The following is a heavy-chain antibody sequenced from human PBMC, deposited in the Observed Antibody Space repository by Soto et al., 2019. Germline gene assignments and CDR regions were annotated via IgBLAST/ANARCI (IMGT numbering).Heavy chain of an antibody. CDR1: GFSLSRSGMC. CDR2: IDWDDDK. D-gene: IGHD6-13*01. J-gene: IGHJ4*02. V-gene: IGHV2-70*01. Sequence: SGPTLVHPPPTLTLTCTFSGFSLSRSGMCVSWIRQPPGKALEWLALIDWDDDKYYSTSLKTRLTISKDTSKNQVVLTLTNMDPVDTATYYCARVSQQLADFWGQGTLVTVSS. CDR3: ARVSQQLADF.